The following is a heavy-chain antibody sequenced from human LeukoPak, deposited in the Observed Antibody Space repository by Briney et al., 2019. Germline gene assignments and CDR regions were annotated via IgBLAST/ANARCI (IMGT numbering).Heavy chain of an antibody. J-gene: IGHJ5*02. D-gene: IGHD2-2*02. CDR1: GFTFHYYG. V-gene: IGHV3-21*01. Sequence: GGSLRLSCAASGFTFHYYGMNWVRQAPGKGLEWVSSISSSGVYTYYADSVKGRFTISRDNAENSLYLQMDSLRAEDTGLYYCARGREPYTNTDWFDPWGQGPLVTVSS. CDR3: ARGREPYTNTDWFDP. CDR2: ISSSGVYT.